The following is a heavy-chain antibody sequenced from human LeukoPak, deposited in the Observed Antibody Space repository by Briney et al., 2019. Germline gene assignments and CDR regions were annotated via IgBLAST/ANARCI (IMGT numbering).Heavy chain of an antibody. D-gene: IGHD6-13*01. CDR3: AKGGSSWYYFDY. CDR2: VGGFGRRT. CDR1: GFTFNNYA. J-gene: IGHJ4*02. Sequence: GGSLRLSCAASGFTFNNYAMNWVRQAPGKGLEWVSTVGGFGRRTYYADSVQGRFTISRDNSKNTLFLQTNSLRAEDTAAYYCAKGGSSWYYFDYWGQGTLVTVSS. V-gene: IGHV3-23*01.